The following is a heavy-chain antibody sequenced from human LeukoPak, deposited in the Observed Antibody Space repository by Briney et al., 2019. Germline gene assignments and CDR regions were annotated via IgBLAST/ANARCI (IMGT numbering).Heavy chain of an antibody. CDR2: INHSGST. Sequence: SETLSLTCTVSGGSISSSSYYWGWIRQPPGKGLEWIGEINHSGSTNYNPSLKSRVTISVDTSKNQFSLKLSSVTAADTAVYYWARGRPTANDYWGQGTLVTVSS. CDR1: GGSISSSSYY. J-gene: IGHJ4*02. V-gene: IGHV4-39*07. CDR3: ARGRPTANDY.